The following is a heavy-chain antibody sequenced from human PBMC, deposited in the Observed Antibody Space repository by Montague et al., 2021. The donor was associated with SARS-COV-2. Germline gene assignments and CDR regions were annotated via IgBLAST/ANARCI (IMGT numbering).Heavy chain of an antibody. CDR3: ARIPAGSKYYFDF. V-gene: IGHV6-1*01. Sequence: CAISGDSVSSNIDTWNWIRQSPSRGLEWLGRTYYRSKWDNDYAESVKSRITIDPDTSKHQFSLHLNSVTPEDTAVYYCARIPAGSKYYFDFWGQGTLVTVSS. D-gene: IGHD6-13*01. CDR2: TYYRSKWDN. J-gene: IGHJ4*02. CDR1: GDSVSSNIDT.